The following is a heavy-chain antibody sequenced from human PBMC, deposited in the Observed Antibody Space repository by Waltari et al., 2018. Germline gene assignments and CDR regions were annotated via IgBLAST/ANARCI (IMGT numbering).Heavy chain of an antibody. J-gene: IGHJ5*02. V-gene: IGHV4-34*01. D-gene: IGHD6-6*01. CDR2: INHSGST. Sequence: QVQLQQWGAGLLKPSETLSLTCAVYGGSFRGFYWMWIRQPPGKGLEWIGEINHSGSTNYSPSLKSRVTLSVDTSKNQFSLKLSSVTAADTAVYFCARANGGMAARKNKYNWFDPWGQGTLVTVSS. CDR3: ARANGGMAARKNKYNWFDP. CDR1: GGSFRGFY.